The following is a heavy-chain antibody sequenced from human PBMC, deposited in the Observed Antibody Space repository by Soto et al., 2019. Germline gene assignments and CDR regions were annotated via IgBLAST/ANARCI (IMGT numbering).Heavy chain of an antibody. CDR1: GFTCSTYA. Sequence: EVQLLESGGGLVQPGGSLRLSCAASGFTCSTYAMNWVRQAPGKGLEWVSGISGSGDSTYYADSVKGRFTVSRDNSKNTLYLQMTSLRGEDTAVFYCAKERSSGWSFDYWGQGTLVTVSP. J-gene: IGHJ4*02. CDR2: ISGSGDST. D-gene: IGHD6-19*01. V-gene: IGHV3-23*01. CDR3: AKERSSGWSFDY.